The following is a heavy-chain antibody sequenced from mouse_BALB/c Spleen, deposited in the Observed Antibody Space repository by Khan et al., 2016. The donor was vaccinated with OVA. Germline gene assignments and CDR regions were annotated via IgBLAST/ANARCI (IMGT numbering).Heavy chain of an antibody. CDR1: GYTFTSYT. D-gene: IGHD2-14*01. CDR3: GRDGAYHRNDGWFAY. J-gene: IGHJ3*01. V-gene: IGHV1-4*01. Sequence: VQLQQSGAELARPGASVKMSCKASGYTFTSYTIHWIKKRPGQGLEWIGYINPSNGYTNYNQKFRDKATLTTDKSSTTAYLQLSSLTSDDSAVYNGGRDGAYHRNDGWFAYWGQGTLVTVSA. CDR2: INPSNGYT.